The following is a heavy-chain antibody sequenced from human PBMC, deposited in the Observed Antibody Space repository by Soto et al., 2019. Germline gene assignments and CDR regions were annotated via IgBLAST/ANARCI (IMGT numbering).Heavy chain of an antibody. V-gene: IGHV3-23*01. CDR2: FRTSGDGGTT. CDR1: GFTFSSYS. CDR3: ANKVDSRPGSQYCDC. J-gene: IGHJ4*02. D-gene: IGHD3-10*01. Sequence: GSLRLSCAASGFTFSSYSMSWVRQAPGKGLEWVSGFRTSGDGGTTYYAASVKGRFTISRDNSKNMLVLQMNSLRAEDTAIYHCANKVDSRPGSQYCDCWGRGTRGVVSS.